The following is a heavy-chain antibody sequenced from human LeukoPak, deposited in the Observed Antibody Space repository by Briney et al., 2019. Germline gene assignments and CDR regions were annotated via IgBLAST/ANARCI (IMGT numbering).Heavy chain of an antibody. CDR2: IYHSGST. D-gene: IGHD2-15*01. CDR1: GGSISSSNW. CDR3: ARDCSGGSCYSFDY. V-gene: IGHV4-4*02. Sequence: PSGTLSLTCAVSGGSISSSNWWSWVRQPPGKGLEWIGEIYHSGSTNYSPSLKSRVTISVDKSKNQFSLKLSSVTAADTAVYYCARDCSGGSCYSFDYWGQGTLVTVSS. J-gene: IGHJ4*02.